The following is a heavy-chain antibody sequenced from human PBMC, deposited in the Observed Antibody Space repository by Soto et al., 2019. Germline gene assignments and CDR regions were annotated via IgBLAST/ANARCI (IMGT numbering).Heavy chain of an antibody. CDR1: GGSFSGYY. Sequence: QVQLQQWGAGLLKPSETLSLTCAVYGGSFSGYYWSWIRQPPGKGLEWIGEINHSGSTNYNPSLKTRNIISVDTSKNTFSLTLSSVRAADTTVYYCARFPLSDVSGSHREDDACYIWSQGTMFTVSS. D-gene: IGHD3-10*01. V-gene: IGHV4-34*01. J-gene: IGHJ3*02. CDR2: INHSGST. CDR3: ARFPLSDVSGSHREDDACYI.